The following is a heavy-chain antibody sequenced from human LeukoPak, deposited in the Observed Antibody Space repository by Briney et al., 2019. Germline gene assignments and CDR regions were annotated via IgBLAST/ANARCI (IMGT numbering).Heavy chain of an antibody. Sequence: GASVKVSCMASGYTFTSYDINWVRQATGQGLEWMGWMNPNSGNTGYAQKFQGRVTMTRNTSISTAYMELSSLRSEDTAVYYCARGYKPGYSRGWSIFDFWGQGALVTVSS. V-gene: IGHV1-8*01. CDR1: GYTFTSYD. J-gene: IGHJ4*02. CDR2: MNPNSGNT. D-gene: IGHD6-19*01. CDR3: ARGYKPGYSRGWSIFDF.